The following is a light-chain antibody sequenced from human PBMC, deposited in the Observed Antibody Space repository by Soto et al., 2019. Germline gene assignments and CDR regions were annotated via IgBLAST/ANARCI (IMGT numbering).Light chain of an antibody. CDR2: DDS. CDR3: AAWDDSLNVVV. Sequence: SYELTQPPSMSVAPGQTATITCGGNNIGSKSVQWYQQKSGQAPVLVVYDDSDRPSGVPDRFSGSKSGTSASLAISGLQSEDEADYYCAAWDDSLNVVVFGGGTKVTVL. CDR1: NIGSKS. J-gene: IGLJ2*01. V-gene: IGLV3-21*02.